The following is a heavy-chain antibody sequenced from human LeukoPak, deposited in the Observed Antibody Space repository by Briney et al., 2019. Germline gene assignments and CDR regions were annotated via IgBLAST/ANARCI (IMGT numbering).Heavy chain of an antibody. J-gene: IGHJ4*02. CDR2: VNPNSGNT. Sequence: ASVKVSCKASGYTFTSYDINWVRQATGQGLEWMGWVNPNSGNTGYAQKFQGRVTMTRNTSISTAYMELSSLRSEDTAVYYCARVRGYSYGYVLDYWGQGTLVTVSS. V-gene: IGHV1-8*01. CDR1: GYTFTSYD. D-gene: IGHD5-18*01. CDR3: ARVRGYSYGYVLDY.